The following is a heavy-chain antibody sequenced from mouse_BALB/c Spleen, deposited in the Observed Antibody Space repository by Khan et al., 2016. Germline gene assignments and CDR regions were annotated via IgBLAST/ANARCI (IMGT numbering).Heavy chain of an antibody. V-gene: IGHV3-8*02. Sequence: EVQLQESGPSLVKPSQTLSLTCSVTGDSITSGYWNWIRKFPGNKLEYMGYISYSGSTDYNPSLKSRIAITRDTSKNQYYLQWNSVTTEDTSTYYCASMLTTFSFDYWGQGTTLTVSS. J-gene: IGHJ2*01. CDR1: GDSITSGY. CDR2: ISYSGST. D-gene: IGHD2-1*01. CDR3: ASMLTTFSFDY.